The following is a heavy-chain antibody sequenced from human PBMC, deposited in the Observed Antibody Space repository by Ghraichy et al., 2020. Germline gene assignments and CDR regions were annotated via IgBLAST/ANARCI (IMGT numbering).Heavy chain of an antibody. D-gene: IGHD6-19*01. CDR2: ISGSGGST. J-gene: IGHJ4*02. Sequence: GGSLRLSEIGSAHVCTPVTFRKLVCRLLLGQKWVSAISGSGGSTYYADSVKGRFTISRDNSKNTLYLQMNSLRAEDTAVYYCAKADYSSGWYPVGYCDYWGLCILVIGSS. CDR3: AKADYSSGWYPVGYCDY. V-gene: IGHV3-23*01. CDR1: AHVCTPVT.